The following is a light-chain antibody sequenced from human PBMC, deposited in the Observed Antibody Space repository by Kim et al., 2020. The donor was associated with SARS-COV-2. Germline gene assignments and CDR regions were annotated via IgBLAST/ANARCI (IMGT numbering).Light chain of an antibody. CDR3: CSYAGSYPV. V-gene: IGLV2-11*01. CDR2: DVS. CDR1: SSDVGGYNY. Sequence: QSALTQPRSVSGSPGQSVTISCTGTSSDVGGYNYVSWYQPHPGKAPKLMIYDVSKRPSGVPDRFSGSKSGNTASLTISGLQAEDEADYCCCSYAGSYPVFGGGTQLTVL. J-gene: IGLJ2*01.